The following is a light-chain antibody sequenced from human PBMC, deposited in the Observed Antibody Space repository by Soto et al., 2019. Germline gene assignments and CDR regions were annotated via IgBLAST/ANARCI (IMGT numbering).Light chain of an antibody. V-gene: IGKV1-5*03. J-gene: IGKJ1*01. CDR2: KAS. Sequence: DIQMTQSPSTLSASVGDRVTITCRASQSISIWLAWYQQKPGKAPKLLIYKASSVESGVPSRFSGSESGKEVTLTISSLQPDDFATYYCQQYNSYSTFGPGTKVEIK. CDR1: QSISIW. CDR3: QQYNSYST.